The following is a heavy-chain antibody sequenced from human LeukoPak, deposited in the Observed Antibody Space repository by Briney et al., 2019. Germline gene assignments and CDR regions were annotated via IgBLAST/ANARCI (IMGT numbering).Heavy chain of an antibody. CDR1: GFTFSSYA. Sequence: GGSLRLSCAASGFTFSSYAMSWVRQAPGKGLEWVSYISSSSSYIYYADSVKGRFTISRDNAKNSLYLQMNSLRAEDTAVYYCARYSSGWPGYFDYWGQGTLVTVSS. J-gene: IGHJ4*02. D-gene: IGHD6-25*01. V-gene: IGHV3-21*01. CDR2: ISSSSSYI. CDR3: ARYSSGWPGYFDY.